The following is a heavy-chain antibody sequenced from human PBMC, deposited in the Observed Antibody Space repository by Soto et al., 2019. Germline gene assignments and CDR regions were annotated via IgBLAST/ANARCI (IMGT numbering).Heavy chain of an antibody. CDR1: GGTFNSYT. CDR3: ASWRSYSGSYCFDY. D-gene: IGHD1-26*01. V-gene: IGHV1-69*06. J-gene: IGHJ4*02. Sequence: QVQLVQSGAEVKKPGASVKVSCEASGGTFNSYTINWVRQAPGRGLEWVGQVVPMYHSVNYAENFQGRVTITADKSTKTAYMELTSLRSEDTALYFCASWRSYSGSYCFDYWGQGTLVTVSS. CDR2: VVPMYHSV.